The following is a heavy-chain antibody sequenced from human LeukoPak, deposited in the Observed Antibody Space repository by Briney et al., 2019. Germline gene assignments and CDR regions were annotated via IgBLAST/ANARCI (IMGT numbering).Heavy chain of an antibody. J-gene: IGHJ4*02. CDR1: GFTFSSYA. Sequence: GGSLRLSCAASGFTFSSYAMSWVRQAPGKGLEWVSVISGSGTNTYYADSVKGRFTISRDNSKNTLYLQMNSLRAEDTAIYYCAKDQNLYYYNTGSRNPFDYWGQGTLVTVSS. D-gene: IGHD3-10*01. V-gene: IGHV3-23*01. CDR3: AKDQNLYYYNTGSRNPFDY. CDR2: ISGSGTNT.